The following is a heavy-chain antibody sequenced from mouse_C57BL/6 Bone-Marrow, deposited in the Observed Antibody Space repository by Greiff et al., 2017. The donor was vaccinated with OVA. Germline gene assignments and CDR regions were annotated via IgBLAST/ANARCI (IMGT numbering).Heavy chain of an antibody. J-gene: IGHJ3*01. CDR3: ARGGPYYYGSSSFAY. CDR2: IDPSDSYT. V-gene: IGHV1-69*01. CDR1: GYTFTSYW. Sequence: QVQLKQPGAELVMPGASVKLSCTASGYTFTSYWMHWVKQRPGQGLEWIGEIDPSDSYTNYNQKFTGKSTLTVAKSSSPAYMQRSSLTSEDSAVYDCARGGPYYYGSSSFAYWGQGTLVTVSA. D-gene: IGHD1-1*01.